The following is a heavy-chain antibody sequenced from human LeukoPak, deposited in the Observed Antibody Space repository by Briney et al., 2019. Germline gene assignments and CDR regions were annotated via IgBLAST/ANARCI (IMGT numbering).Heavy chain of an antibody. CDR2: MYYSGST. D-gene: IGHD4-17*01. CDR1: GGSISSTNYY. CDR3: ARRLGGVTTGLDY. Sequence: SETLSLTCTVSGGSISSTNYYWGWIRQPPGKGLEWIASMYYSGSTYYNPSLKSRVTISVDTSKNLFSLKLSSVTAADTAVYYCARRLGGVTTGLDYWGQGTLVTVSS. V-gene: IGHV4-39*01. J-gene: IGHJ4*02.